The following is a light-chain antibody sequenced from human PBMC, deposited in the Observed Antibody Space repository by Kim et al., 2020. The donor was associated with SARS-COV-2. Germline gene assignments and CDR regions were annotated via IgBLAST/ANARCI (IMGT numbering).Light chain of an antibody. Sequence: ASVGDRVTLTCRARQAIRNDLGWYQQRPGKAPRVLISAASILQSGVPSRFGGSGYGTDFTLTISSLQPEDFATYCWLHDYSYPWAFGQGTKVDIK. V-gene: IGKV1-6*01. J-gene: IGKJ1*01. CDR1: QAIRND. CDR3: LHDYSYPWA. CDR2: AAS.